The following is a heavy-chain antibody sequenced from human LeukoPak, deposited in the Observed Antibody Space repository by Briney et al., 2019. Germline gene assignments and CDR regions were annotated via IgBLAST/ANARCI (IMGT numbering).Heavy chain of an antibody. Sequence: ASVKVSCKASGYTFTGYYMHWVRQAPGQGLEWMGRINPNSGGTNYAQKFQGRATMTRDTSISTAYMELSRLRSDDTAVYYCARGREYSCSSGYDYWGQGTLVTVSS. J-gene: IGHJ4*02. CDR1: GYTFTGYY. CDR3: ARGREYSCSSGYDY. V-gene: IGHV1-2*06. D-gene: IGHD6-6*01. CDR2: INPNSGGT.